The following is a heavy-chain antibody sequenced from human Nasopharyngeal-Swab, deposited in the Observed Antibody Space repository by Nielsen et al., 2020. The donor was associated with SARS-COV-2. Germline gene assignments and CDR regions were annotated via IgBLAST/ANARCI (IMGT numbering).Heavy chain of an antibody. D-gene: IGHD5-12*01. CDR3: VTGDIVATGDYYYGMDV. Sequence: GESLKISCAASGFTFSSYAMSWVRQAPGKGLEWVSAISGSGGSTYYADSVKGRFTISRDNSKNTLYLQMSSLRAEDTAVYYCVTGDIVATGDYYYGMDVWGQGTTVTVSS. CDR2: ISGSGGST. V-gene: IGHV3-23*01. J-gene: IGHJ6*02. CDR1: GFTFSSYA.